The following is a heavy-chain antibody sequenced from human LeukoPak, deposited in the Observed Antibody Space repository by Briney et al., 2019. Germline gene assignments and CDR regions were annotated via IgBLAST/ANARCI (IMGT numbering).Heavy chain of an antibody. CDR2: IIPIFGTA. V-gene: IGHV1-69*13. CDR1: GGTFISYA. CDR3: ARGELPPSYYFDY. Sequence: SVKVSCKASGGTFISYAISWVRQAPGQGLEWMGGIIPIFGTANYAQKFQGRVTITADESTSTAYMELSSLRSEDTAVYYCARGELPPSYYFDYWGQGTLVTVSS. D-gene: IGHD3-10*01. J-gene: IGHJ4*02.